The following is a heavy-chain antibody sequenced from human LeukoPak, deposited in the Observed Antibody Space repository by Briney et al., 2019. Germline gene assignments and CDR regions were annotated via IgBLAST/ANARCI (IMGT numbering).Heavy chain of an antibody. D-gene: IGHD3-22*01. Sequence: RPGGSLRLSCAASGFTFSSYWMHWVRQAPGKGLEWVANIKQDGSEKYYVDSVKGRFTISRDNAKNSLYLQMNSLRAEDTAVYSCVRDGDTSGYTNWDQGTLVTVSS. CDR1: GFTFSSYW. J-gene: IGHJ4*02. CDR3: VRDGDTSGYTN. V-gene: IGHV3-7*01. CDR2: IKQDGSEK.